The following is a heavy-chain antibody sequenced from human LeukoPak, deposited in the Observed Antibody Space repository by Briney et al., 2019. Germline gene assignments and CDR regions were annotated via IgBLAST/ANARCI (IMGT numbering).Heavy chain of an antibody. CDR3: AKDPPILRWSFDF. V-gene: IGHV3-23*01. CDR1: GITLSNYG. CDR2: ISDSGGST. J-gene: IGHJ4*02. Sequence: GGSLRLSCAVSGITLSNYGMSWVRQAPGKGLEWVAGISDSGGSTNYADSVKGRFTISRDNPKNTLYLQMNSLRAGDTAVYYCAKDPPILRWSFDFWGQGTLVTVSS. D-gene: IGHD4-23*01.